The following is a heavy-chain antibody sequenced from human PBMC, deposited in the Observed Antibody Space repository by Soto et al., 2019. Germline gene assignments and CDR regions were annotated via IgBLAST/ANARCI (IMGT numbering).Heavy chain of an antibody. CDR3: ASFYSDFWSGYSGLDH. CDR2: ISGSGGST. Sequence: GGSLRLSCAASAFSFSTYAMSWVRQAPGKGLEWVSAISGSGGSTYYADSVKGRFTISRDNSKNTLYVQMNSLRAEDTAVYYCASFYSDFWSGYSGLDHWGQGTLVTVSS. V-gene: IGHV3-23*01. CDR1: AFSFSTYA. D-gene: IGHD3-3*01. J-gene: IGHJ4*02.